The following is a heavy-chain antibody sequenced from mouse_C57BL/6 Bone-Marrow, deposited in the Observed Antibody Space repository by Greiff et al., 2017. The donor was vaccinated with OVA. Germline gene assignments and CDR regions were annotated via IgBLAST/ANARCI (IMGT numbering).Heavy chain of an antibody. V-gene: IGHV1-26*01. CDR2: INPNNGGT. CDR1: GYTFTDYY. Sequence: VQLQQSGPELVKPGASVKISCKASGYTFTDYYMNWVKQSHGKSLEWIGDINPNNGGTSYNQKFKGKTTLTVDKSTSTAYMELRSLTSEDSAVYYCASKPYYYGSIDYWGQGTTLTVSS. J-gene: IGHJ2*01. CDR3: ASKPYYYGSIDY. D-gene: IGHD1-1*01.